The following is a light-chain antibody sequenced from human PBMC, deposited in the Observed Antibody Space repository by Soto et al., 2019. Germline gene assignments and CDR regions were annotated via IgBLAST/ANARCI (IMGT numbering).Light chain of an antibody. CDR2: GNS. CDR3: QSYDSSLSGWV. V-gene: IGLV1-40*01. CDR1: RSNIGAGYG. Sequence: QSVLTQPPSVSGAPGQRVTISCTGSRSNIGAGYGVHWYQQLPGTAPKLLIYGNSNRPSGVPDRFSGSKSGTSVSLAITGLQAEDEADYYCQSYDSSLSGWVFGGGTQLTVL. J-gene: IGLJ3*02.